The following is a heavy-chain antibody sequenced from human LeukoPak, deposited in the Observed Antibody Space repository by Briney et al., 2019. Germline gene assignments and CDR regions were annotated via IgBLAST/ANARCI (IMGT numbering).Heavy chain of an antibody. Sequence: KPSETLSLTCTVSGGSISSSSYYWGWIRQPPGKGLEWIGSIYSSGSTYYNPSLKSRVTISVDTSTTQFSLNLSSVPASDTAVYYCARRGGSGRSFDYWGQGILVTVSS. CDR1: GGSISSSSYY. D-gene: IGHD3-10*01. CDR2: IYSSGST. CDR3: ARRGGSGRSFDY. J-gene: IGHJ4*02. V-gene: IGHV4-39*01.